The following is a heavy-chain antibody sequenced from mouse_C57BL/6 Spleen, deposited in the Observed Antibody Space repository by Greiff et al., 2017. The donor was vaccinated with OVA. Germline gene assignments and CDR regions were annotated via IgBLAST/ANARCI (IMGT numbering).Heavy chain of an antibody. V-gene: IGHV14-4*01. CDR3: TTAHAHYAMDY. D-gene: IGHD1-3*01. Sequence: EVQLQQSGAELVRPGASVKLSCTASGFNIKDDYMHWVKQRPEQGLEWIGWIDPENGDTEYASKFQGKATITADTSSNTAYLQLSSLTSEDTAVYYCTTAHAHYAMDYWGQGTSVTVSS. J-gene: IGHJ4*01. CDR2: IDPENGDT. CDR1: GFNIKDDY.